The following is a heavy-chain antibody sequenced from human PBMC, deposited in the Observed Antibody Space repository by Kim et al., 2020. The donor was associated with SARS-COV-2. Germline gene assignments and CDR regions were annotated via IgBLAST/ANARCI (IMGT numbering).Heavy chain of an antibody. CDR2: IIPIFGTA. J-gene: IGHJ6*02. D-gene: IGHD2-15*01. Sequence: SVKVSCKASGGTFSSYAISWVRQAPGQGLEWMGGIIPIFGTANYAQKFQGRVTITADESTSTAYMELSSLRSEDTAVYYCARWVVVAAGPKSYYYYYYGMDVWGQGTTVTVSS. CDR1: GGTFSSYA. CDR3: ARWVVVAAGPKSYYYYYYGMDV. V-gene: IGHV1-69*13.